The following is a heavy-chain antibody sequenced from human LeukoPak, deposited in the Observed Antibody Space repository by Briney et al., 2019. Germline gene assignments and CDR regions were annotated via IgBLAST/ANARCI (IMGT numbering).Heavy chain of an antibody. D-gene: IGHD6-13*01. CDR2: IIPILGIA. CDR1: GGTFSSYA. CDR3: ARVSGAAEANY. V-gene: IGHV1-69*04. Sequence: SVKVSCKASGGTFSSYAISWVRQAPGQGLEWMGRIIPILGIANYAQKFQGRVTITADKSTSTAYMELSSLRSEDTAVYYWARVSGAAEANYWGQGTLVTVSS. J-gene: IGHJ4*02.